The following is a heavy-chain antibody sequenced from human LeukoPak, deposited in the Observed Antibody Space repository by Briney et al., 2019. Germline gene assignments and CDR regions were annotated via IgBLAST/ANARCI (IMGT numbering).Heavy chain of an antibody. CDR2: IIPIFGTA. CDR1: GGTFSSYA. V-gene: IGHV1-69*13. CDR3: TRDRDPVTARGPSNWFDP. Sequence: SVKVSCKASGGTFSSYAISWVRQAPGQGLEWMGGIIPIFGTANYAQKFQGRVTITADESTSTAYMELSSLRSEDTAVYYCTRDRDPVTARGPSNWFDPWGQGTLVTVSS. J-gene: IGHJ5*02. D-gene: IGHD3-10*01.